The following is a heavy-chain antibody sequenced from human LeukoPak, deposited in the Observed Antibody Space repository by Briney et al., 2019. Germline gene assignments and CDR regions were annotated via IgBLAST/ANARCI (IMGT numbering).Heavy chain of an antibody. CDR3: ARRRYYDYTGFFDY. J-gene: IGHJ4*02. CDR2: TFYTSKWNN. Sequence: SQTLSLTCAISGDSVSSNSATWNWCRQSPSRGLEWLGRTFYTSKWNNDYAVSVKSRITINPDTSKNHSSLQLNSVTPEDTAVYYCARRRYYDYTGFFDYWGQGTLVTVSS. CDR1: GDSVSSNSAT. D-gene: IGHD3-22*01. V-gene: IGHV6-1*01.